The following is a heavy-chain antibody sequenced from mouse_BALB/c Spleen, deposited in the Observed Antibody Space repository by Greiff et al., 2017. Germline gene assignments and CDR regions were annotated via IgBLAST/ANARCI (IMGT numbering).Heavy chain of an antibody. D-gene: IGHD5-1*01. CDR3: ARDLLEAYAMDY. CDR2: ISSGSSTI. J-gene: IGHJ4*01. Sequence: EVMLVESGGGLVQPGGSRKLSCAASGFTFSSFGMHWVRQAPEKGLEWVAYISSGSSTIYYADTVKGRFTISRDNPKNTLYLEMSSLRSEDTAMYYCARDLLEAYAMDYWGQGTSVTVSS. CDR1: GFTFSSFG. V-gene: IGHV5-17*02.